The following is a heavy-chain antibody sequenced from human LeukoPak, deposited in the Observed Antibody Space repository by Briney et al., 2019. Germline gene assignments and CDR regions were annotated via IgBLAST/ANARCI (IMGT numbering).Heavy chain of an antibody. CDR3: ARSREVSMGFWSGYYTVGGYYYGMDV. CDR1: GGSFSGYY. V-gene: IGHV4-34*01. CDR2: INHSGST. J-gene: IGHJ6*02. D-gene: IGHD3-3*01. Sequence: SETLSLTCAVYGGSFSGYYWSWIRQPPGKGLEWIGEINHSGSTNYNPSLKSRVTISVDTSKNQFSLKLSSVTAAGTAVYYCARSREVSMGFWSGYYTVGGYYYGMDVWGQGTTVTVSS.